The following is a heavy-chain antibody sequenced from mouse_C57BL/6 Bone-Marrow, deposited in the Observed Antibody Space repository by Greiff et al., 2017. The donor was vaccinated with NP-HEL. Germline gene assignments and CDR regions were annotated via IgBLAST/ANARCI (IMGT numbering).Heavy chain of an antibody. D-gene: IGHD3-2*02. V-gene: IGHV2-9-1*01. J-gene: IGHJ4*01. CDR2: IWTGGGT. Sequence: VKLVESGPGLVAPSQSLSITCTVSGFSLTSYAISWVRQPPGKGLEWLGVIWTGGGTNYNSALKSRLSISKDNSKSQVFLKMNSLQTDDTARYYCARNLGSSGYNAMDYWGQGTSVTVSS. CDR3: ARNLGSSGYNAMDY. CDR1: GFSLTSYA.